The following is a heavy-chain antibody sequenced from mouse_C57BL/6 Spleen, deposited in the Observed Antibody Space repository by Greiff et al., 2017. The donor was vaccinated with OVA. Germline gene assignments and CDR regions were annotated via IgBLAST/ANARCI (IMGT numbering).Heavy chain of an antibody. J-gene: IGHJ2*01. CDR1: GYTFTDYY. CDR2: IYPGSGNT. CDR3: ARTGVGFYYFDY. V-gene: IGHV1-76*01. Sequence: QVQLKQSGAELVRPGASVKLSCKASGYTFTDYYINWVKQRPGQGLEWIARIYPGSGNTYYNEKFKGKATLTAEKSSSTAYMQLSSLTSEDSAVYFCARTGVGFYYFDYWGQGTTLTVSS.